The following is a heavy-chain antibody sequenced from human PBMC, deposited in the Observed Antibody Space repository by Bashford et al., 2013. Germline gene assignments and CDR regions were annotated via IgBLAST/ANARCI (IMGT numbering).Heavy chain of an antibody. D-gene: IGHD3-22*01. J-gene: IGHJ3*02. CDR1: GYTFTGYY. CDR2: MNPNSGNT. Sequence: VASVKVSCKASGYTFTGYYMHWVRQATGQGLEWMGWMNPNSGNTGYAQKFQGRVTMTRNTSISTAYMELSSLRSEDTAVYYCARRSGYLGDAFDIWGQGTMVTVSS. V-gene: IGHV1-8*02. CDR3: ARRSGYLGDAFDI.